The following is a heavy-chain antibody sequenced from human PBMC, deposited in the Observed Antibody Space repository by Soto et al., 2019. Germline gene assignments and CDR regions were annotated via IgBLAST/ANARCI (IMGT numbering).Heavy chain of an antibody. J-gene: IGHJ4*02. Sequence: GVSRKISSQGSGDRFTSYWIGWVRPLTGKGLEWMGIIYPGDSDTRYSPSFQGQVTISADKSISTAYLQWSSLKASDTAMYYCARHLGNPSSGGDDWGQGTLVTFSS. CDR2: IYPGDSDT. CDR3: ARHLGNPSSGGDD. V-gene: IGHV5-51*01. CDR1: GDRFTSYW. D-gene: IGHD6-19*01.